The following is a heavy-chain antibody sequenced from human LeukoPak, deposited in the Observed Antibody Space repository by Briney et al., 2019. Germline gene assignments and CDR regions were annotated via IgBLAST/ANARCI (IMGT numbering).Heavy chain of an antibody. D-gene: IGHD6-13*01. Sequence: SETLSLTCTVSGGSIRSYYGSWIRQPPGKGLEWIGYIYYIGNTIYNPSLNSRVTISVDTSKNQFSLKLSSVTAADTAVYYCARDARIAAAGQKGYWGQGTLVTVSS. J-gene: IGHJ4*02. CDR2: IYYIGNT. V-gene: IGHV4-59*12. CDR3: ARDARIAAAGQKGY. CDR1: GGSIRSYY.